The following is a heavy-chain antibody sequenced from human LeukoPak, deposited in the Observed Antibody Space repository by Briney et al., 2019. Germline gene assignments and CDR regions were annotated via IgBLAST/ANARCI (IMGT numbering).Heavy chain of an antibody. CDR3: ASRGYSYGYDLGDVY. CDR1: GGTFSSYA. CDR2: IIPIFGTA. Sequence: SVKVSCKASGGTFSSYAISWVRQAPGQGLEWMGGIIPIFGTANYAQKFQGRVTITTDESTSTAYMELSSLRSEDTAVYYCASRGYSYGYDLGDVYWGQGTLVTVSS. D-gene: IGHD5-18*01. J-gene: IGHJ4*02. V-gene: IGHV1-69*05.